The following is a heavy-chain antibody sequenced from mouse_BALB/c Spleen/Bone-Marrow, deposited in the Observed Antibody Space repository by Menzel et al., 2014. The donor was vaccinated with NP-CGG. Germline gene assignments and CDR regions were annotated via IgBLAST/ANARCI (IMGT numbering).Heavy chain of an antibody. CDR1: GYTFTSYW. Sequence: VQRVESGAELVRPGASVKLSCKASGYTFTSYWINWVKQRPEQGLEWIGNIYPSDSYTNYNQKFKDKATLTVDKSSSTAYMQLSSPTSEDSAVYYCTRSGGYYFGYWGQGTTLTVSS. V-gene: IGHV1-69*02. CDR2: IYPSDSYT. J-gene: IGHJ2*01. CDR3: TRSGGYYFGY.